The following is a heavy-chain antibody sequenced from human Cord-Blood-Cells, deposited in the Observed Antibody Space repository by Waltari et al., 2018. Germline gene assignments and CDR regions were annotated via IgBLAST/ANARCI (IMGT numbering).Heavy chain of an antibody. CDR1: AFTVSRNY. Sequence: EVQLVASGGGLIQPGGSLRLSCAASAFTVSRNYICWVRQAPGKALEWVSVMYGVGSTYYADSVKGRFTIPRDNSKNTLYLQMNSLRAEDTAVYYCARGPYDILTGYYDYWGQGTLVTVSS. J-gene: IGHJ4*02. D-gene: IGHD3-9*01. CDR2: MYGVGST. V-gene: IGHV3-53*01. CDR3: ARGPYDILTGYYDY.